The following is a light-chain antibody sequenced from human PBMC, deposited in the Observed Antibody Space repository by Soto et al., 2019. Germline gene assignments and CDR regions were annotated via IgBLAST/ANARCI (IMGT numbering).Light chain of an antibody. CDR2: DVS. Sequence: QSALTQPRSVSGSPGQSVTISCTGTSSDVGDYNYVSWFQHHPGKAPKLMIYDVSKRPSGVPDRFSGSKSGNTASLTISGLQAEDEADYYCCSYAGSYTHVFGTGTKLTV. CDR3: CSYAGSYTHV. J-gene: IGLJ1*01. CDR1: SSDVGDYNY. V-gene: IGLV2-11*01.